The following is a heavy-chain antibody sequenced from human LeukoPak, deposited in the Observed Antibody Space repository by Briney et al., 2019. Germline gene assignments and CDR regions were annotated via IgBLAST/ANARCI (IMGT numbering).Heavy chain of an antibody. CDR2: IKQDGSEK. V-gene: IGHV3-7*01. Sequence: PGGSLRLSCAASGFTFSSYWMSWVRQAPGKGLEWVANIKQDGSEKYSVDSVKGRFTVSRDNAKNSLFLQMNSLRAEDTAVYYCARVKGIRPFWYYMDVWGKGTTVTVSS. CDR3: ARVKGIRPFWYYMDV. CDR1: GFTFSSYW. D-gene: IGHD3-3*01. J-gene: IGHJ6*03.